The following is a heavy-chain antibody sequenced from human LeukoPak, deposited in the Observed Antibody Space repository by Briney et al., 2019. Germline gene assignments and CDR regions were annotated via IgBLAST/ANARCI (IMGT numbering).Heavy chain of an antibody. D-gene: IGHD3-22*01. CDR1: GGSFSGYY. Sequence: SETLSLTCAVYGGSFSGYYWSWIRQPPGKGLEWIGEINHSGSTNYNPSLKSRVTISVDTSKNQFSLKPSSVTAADTAVYYCARGGGYYYDSIVDYWGQGTLVTVSS. J-gene: IGHJ4*02. CDR2: INHSGST. CDR3: ARGGGYYYDSIVDY. V-gene: IGHV4-34*01.